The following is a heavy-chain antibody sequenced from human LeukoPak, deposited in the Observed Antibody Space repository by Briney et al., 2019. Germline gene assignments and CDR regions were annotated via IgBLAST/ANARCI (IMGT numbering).Heavy chain of an antibody. CDR1: GFTFSTYT. CDR3: ARDPYCSSITCEHYFDY. V-gene: IGHV3-64*01. CDR2: ISSNGVST. J-gene: IGHJ4*02. Sequence: GGSLRLSCAASGFTFSTYTMHWVRQAPGKGLEYVSAISSNGVSTYYGNSVKGRFTTSRDNFKNTVYLQMGSLRAEDMAVYYCARDPYCSSITCEHYFDYWGQGTLVTVSS. D-gene: IGHD2-2*01.